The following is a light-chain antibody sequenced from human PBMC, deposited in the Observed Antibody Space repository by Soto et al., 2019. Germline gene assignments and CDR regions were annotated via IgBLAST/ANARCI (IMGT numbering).Light chain of an antibody. J-gene: IGLJ2*01. CDR3: CSYRSTSTLV. CDR1: SSDIGAYKY. CDR2: EVS. Sequence: QSALTQPASVSGSRGQSVTISCTGTSSDIGAYKYVSWYQHHPGKSPRLMIYEVSNRPSGVSNRFSASKSGNTASLTISGLQAEDEADYYCCSYRSTSTLVFGGGTKLTVL. V-gene: IGLV2-14*01.